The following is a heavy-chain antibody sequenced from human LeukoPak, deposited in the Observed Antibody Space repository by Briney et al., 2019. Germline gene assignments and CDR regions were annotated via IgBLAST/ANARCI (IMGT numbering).Heavy chain of an antibody. D-gene: IGHD2-2*01. CDR3: VRSPAVGYDRPGLYFYYTDV. CDR1: GYIFTNDW. V-gene: IGHV5-51*01. CDR2: VYPGDSDT. Sequence: GESLKISCKGSGYIFTNDWIGWVRQMPGKGLEWMGIVYPGDSDTRYSPSFEGQVTISADKSINTGYLQWSSLKASDTAIYYCVRSPAVGYDRPGLYFYYTDVWGKGTPVTVSS. J-gene: IGHJ6*03.